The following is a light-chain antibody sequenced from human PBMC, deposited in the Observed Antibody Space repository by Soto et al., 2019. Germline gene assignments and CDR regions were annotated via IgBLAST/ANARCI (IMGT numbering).Light chain of an antibody. Sequence: EIVMTQSPATLSVSPGERATLSCRASQSVSNNLAWYQQKPGQTPRLLIYGASTRATGIPVRFSGSGSGTEFTLTLSSLQSEYFAVYYCQQYNNCTPVTFGQGTKLEIK. CDR3: QQYNNCTPVT. V-gene: IGKV3-15*01. J-gene: IGKJ2*01. CDR1: QSVSNN. CDR2: GAS.